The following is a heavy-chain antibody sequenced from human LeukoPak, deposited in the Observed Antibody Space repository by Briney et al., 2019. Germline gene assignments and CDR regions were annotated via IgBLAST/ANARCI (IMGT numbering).Heavy chain of an antibody. Sequence: SETLSLTCAVYGGSFSGYYWSWIRQSPGKGLEWIGEVSHSGSTNYNPSLKSRVTISVDTSKNQFSLRLNSVTAADTAVYYCARGQHYYDSSGAKVYFDYWGQGTLVTVSS. CDR1: GGSFSGYY. J-gene: IGHJ4*02. CDR3: ARGQHYYDSSGAKVYFDY. V-gene: IGHV4-34*01. D-gene: IGHD3-22*01. CDR2: VSHSGST.